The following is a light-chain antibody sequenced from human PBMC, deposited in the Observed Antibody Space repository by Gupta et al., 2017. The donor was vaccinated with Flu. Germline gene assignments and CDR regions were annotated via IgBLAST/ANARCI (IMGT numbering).Light chain of an antibody. CDR3: QVWDSSLV. CDR1: NIGSKN. J-gene: IGLJ2*01. Sequence: SYELTQPLSVSVALGQTARITCGGNNIGSKNVHWYQQKPGQAPVLVIYRDSNRPSGIPERFSGSNSGTTATLTISRAQAGDESYYYCQVWDSSLVLGGGTKLTVL. CDR2: RDS. V-gene: IGLV3-9*01.